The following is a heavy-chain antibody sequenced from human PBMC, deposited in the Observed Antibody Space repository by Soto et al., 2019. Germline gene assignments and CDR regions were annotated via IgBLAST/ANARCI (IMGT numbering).Heavy chain of an antibody. CDR1: GGSISSGGYS. Sequence: SETLSLTCAVSGGSISSGGYSWSWIRQPPGKGLECIGYISHSGSTYYNPSLKSRVTISVDRSKNQFSLKLSSVTAADTAVYYCARGAAMVDYWGQGTLVTVSS. CDR3: ARGAAMVDY. D-gene: IGHD5-18*01. V-gene: IGHV4-30-2*01. CDR2: ISHSGST. J-gene: IGHJ4*02.